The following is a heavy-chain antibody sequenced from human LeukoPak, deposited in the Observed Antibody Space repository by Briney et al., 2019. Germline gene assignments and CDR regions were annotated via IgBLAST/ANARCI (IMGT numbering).Heavy chain of an antibody. Sequence: SGGSLRLSCAASGFTFSSYEMNWVRQAPGKGLGWVSYISSSGSTIYYADSVKGRFTISRDNAKTSLYLQMNSLRAEDTAVYYCASPGSIAVAGTAFDYWGQGTLVTVSS. J-gene: IGHJ4*02. V-gene: IGHV3-48*03. CDR1: GFTFSSYE. D-gene: IGHD6-19*01. CDR3: ASPGSIAVAGTAFDY. CDR2: ISSSGSTI.